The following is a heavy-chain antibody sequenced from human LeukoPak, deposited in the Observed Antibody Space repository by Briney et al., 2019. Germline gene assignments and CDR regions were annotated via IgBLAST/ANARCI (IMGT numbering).Heavy chain of an antibody. D-gene: IGHD5-12*01. CDR2: IYTSGST. CDR1: GGSISSYY. Sequence: PSETLSLTCTVSGGSISSYYWSWIRQPAGKGLEWIGRIYTSGSTNYNPSLKSRVTMSVDTSKNQFSLKLSSVTAADTAVYYCARVFRGYDSDWFDPWGQGTLVTVSS. J-gene: IGHJ5*02. CDR3: ARVFRGYDSDWFDP. V-gene: IGHV4-4*07.